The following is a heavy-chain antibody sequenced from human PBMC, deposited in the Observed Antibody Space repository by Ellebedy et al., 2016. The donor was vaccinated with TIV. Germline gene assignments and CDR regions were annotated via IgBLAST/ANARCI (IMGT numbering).Heavy chain of an antibody. CDR2: ISGGGTAA. J-gene: IGHJ4*02. CDR1: GITFSSTP. V-gene: IGHV3-23*01. CDR3: AKGSINSWYYFDS. D-gene: IGHD6-13*01. Sequence: PGGSLRLSCAASGITFSSTPLSWVRQSPGKGLEWVSAISGGGTAAYYADSVKGRFTISSDNSNNTVYLQMSSLRAEDTAVYFCAKGSINSWYYFDSWGQGTLVTVSS.